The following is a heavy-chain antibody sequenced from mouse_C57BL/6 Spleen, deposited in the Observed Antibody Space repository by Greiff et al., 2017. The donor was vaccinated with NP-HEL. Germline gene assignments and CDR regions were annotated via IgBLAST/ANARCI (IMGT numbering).Heavy chain of an antibody. CDR2: IDPSDSYT. CDR3: ARAGDSPLYYYAMDY. CDR1: GYTFTSYW. Sequence: QVQLQQSGAELVRPGTSVKLSCKASGYTFTSYWMHWVKQRPGQGLEWIGVIDPSDSYTNYNQKFKGKATLTVDTSSSTAYMQLSSLTSEDSAVYYCARAGDSPLYYYAMDYWGQGTSVTVSS. V-gene: IGHV1-59*01. J-gene: IGHJ4*01. D-gene: IGHD3-3*01.